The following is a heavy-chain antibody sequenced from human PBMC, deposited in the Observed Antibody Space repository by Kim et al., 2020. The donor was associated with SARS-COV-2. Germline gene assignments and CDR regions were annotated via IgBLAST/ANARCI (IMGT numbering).Heavy chain of an antibody. J-gene: IGHJ4*02. CDR2: IKEDGSEQ. V-gene: IGHV3-7*01. CDR3: VGTGHTNVWYYFDY. Sequence: GGSLRLSCVASGFTFSNYWMSWLRQAPGKRLEWLANIKEDGSEQYYVDSVKGRFTISRDNAKNSLYLQMNSLRDEDTAMYYCVGTGHTNVWYYFDYWGQGTRVTVSS. D-gene: IGHD2-8*01. CDR1: GFTFSNYW.